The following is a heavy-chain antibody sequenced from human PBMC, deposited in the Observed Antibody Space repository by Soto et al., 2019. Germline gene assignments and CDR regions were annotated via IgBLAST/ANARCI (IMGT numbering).Heavy chain of an antibody. CDR3: AHRTYGDYDPYYYGMDV. Sequence: QITLKESGPPLVKPTQTLTLTCTFSGFSLSTSGVGVGWIRQPPGKALEWLALIYWNDDKRYSPSLKSRLTITKDTSKNQVVLTMTNMDPVDTATYYCAHRTYGDYDPYYYGMDVWGQGTTVTVSS. J-gene: IGHJ6*02. CDR1: GFSLSTSGVG. V-gene: IGHV2-5*01. CDR2: IYWNDDK. D-gene: IGHD4-17*01.